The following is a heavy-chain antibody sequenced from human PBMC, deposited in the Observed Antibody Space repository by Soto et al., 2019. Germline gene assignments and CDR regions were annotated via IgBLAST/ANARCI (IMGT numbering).Heavy chain of an antibody. D-gene: IGHD5-12*01. CDR3: ARLLRHNYYGMDV. J-gene: IGHJ6*02. CDR1: GGSISSSSYY. Sequence: SETLSLTCTVSGGSISSSSYYWGWIRQPPGKGLEWIGSIYYSGSTYYNPSLKSRVTISVDTSKNQFSLKLSSVAAADTAVYYCARLLRHNYYGMDVWGQGTTVTVSS. CDR2: IYYSGST. V-gene: IGHV4-39*01.